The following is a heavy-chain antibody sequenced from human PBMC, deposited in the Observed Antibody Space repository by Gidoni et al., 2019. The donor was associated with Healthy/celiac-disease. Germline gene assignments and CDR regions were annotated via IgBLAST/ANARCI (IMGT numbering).Heavy chain of an antibody. Sequence: QVQLVESGGGVVQPGRSLRLSCAAAGFTFSSSGMHWVRQAPGKGREWVAVIWYDGSNKYYADSVKGRFTISRDNSKNTLYLQMNSLRAEDTAVYYCARDEGGLSYWGQGTLVTVSS. V-gene: IGHV3-33*01. CDR3: ARDEGGLSY. CDR2: IWYDGSNK. J-gene: IGHJ4*02. CDR1: GFTFSSSG. D-gene: IGHD3-16*01.